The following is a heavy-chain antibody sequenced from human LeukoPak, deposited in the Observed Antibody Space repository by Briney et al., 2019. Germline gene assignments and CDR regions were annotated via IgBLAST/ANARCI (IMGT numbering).Heavy chain of an antibody. Sequence: GGSLRLSCAASGFTFSSYGMHWVRQAPGKGLEWVAVISYDGSNKYYADSVKGRFTISRDNSKNTLYLQMNSLRAEDTAVYYCAKAYYYDSSKPDYWGQGTLVTVSS. V-gene: IGHV3-30*18. D-gene: IGHD3-22*01. J-gene: IGHJ4*02. CDR1: GFTFSSYG. CDR3: AKAYYYDSSKPDY. CDR2: ISYDGSNK.